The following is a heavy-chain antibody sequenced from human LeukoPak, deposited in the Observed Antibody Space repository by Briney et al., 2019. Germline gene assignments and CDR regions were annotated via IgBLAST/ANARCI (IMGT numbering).Heavy chain of an antibody. CDR2: INSDGSST. Sequence: GGSLRLSCAASGFTFSNYWMHWVRQAPGKALVWVSRINSDGSSTSYADSVKGRFTISRDNAKNTLYLQMNSLRAEDTAVYYCARAKPYSSSSLDYWGQGTLVTVSS. CDR1: GFTFSNYW. J-gene: IGHJ4*02. CDR3: ARAKPYSSSSLDY. V-gene: IGHV3-74*01. D-gene: IGHD6-6*01.